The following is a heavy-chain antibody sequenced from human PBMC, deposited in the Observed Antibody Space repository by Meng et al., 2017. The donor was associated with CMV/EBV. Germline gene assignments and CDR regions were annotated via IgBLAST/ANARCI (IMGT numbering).Heavy chain of an antibody. CDR1: GGTFSSYA. V-gene: IGHV1-69*10. D-gene: IGHD3-10*01. J-gene: IGHJ4*02. CDR3: ARDRGTMVRGY. Sequence: SVKVSCKASGGTFSSYAISWVRQAPGQGLEWMGGIIPILGIANYAQKFQGRVTITADKSTSTAYMELRSLRSDDTAVYYCARDRGTMVRGYWGQGTLVTVSS. CDR2: IIPILGIA.